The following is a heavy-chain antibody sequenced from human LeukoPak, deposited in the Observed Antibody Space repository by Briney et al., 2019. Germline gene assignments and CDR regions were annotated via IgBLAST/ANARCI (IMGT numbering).Heavy chain of an antibody. V-gene: IGHV3-48*01. Sequence: GGSLRLSCAASGFTFSSYWMNWVRQAPGKGLEWVSYISSSSTIYYADSVKGRFTISRDNAKNSLYLQMNSLRAEDTAVYYCARAKYCSGGSCYPDYFDYWGQGTLVTVSS. J-gene: IGHJ4*02. CDR3: ARAKYCSGGSCYPDYFDY. CDR1: GFTFSSYW. CDR2: ISSSSTI. D-gene: IGHD2-15*01.